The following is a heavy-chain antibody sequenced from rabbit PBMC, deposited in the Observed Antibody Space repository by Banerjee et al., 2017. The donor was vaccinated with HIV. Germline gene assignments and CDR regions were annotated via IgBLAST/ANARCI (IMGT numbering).Heavy chain of an antibody. CDR1: GFSFSSSYY. CDR2: IDIGFGSA. CDR3: ATDMGGNSDYFNL. J-gene: IGHJ4*01. D-gene: IGHD3-1*01. Sequence: QSLEESGGDLVKPGASLTLTCTASGFSFSSSYYMCWVRQAPGKGLEWIGCIDIGFGSAFYASWAKGRFTISKTSSTTVTLQMTSLTAADTATYFCATDMGGNSDYFNLWGQGTLVTVS. V-gene: IGHV1S40*01.